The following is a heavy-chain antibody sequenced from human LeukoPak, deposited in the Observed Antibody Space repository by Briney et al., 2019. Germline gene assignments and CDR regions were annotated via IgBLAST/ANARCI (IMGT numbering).Heavy chain of an antibody. V-gene: IGHV5-10-1*01. J-gene: IGHJ4*02. CDR1: GYSFTSYW. D-gene: IGHD1-1*01. Sequence: PGESLRISCKGSGYSFTSYWISWVRQMPGKGLEWMGRIDPSDSYTNYSPSFQGHVTISADKSISTAYLQWSSLKASDTAMYYCARLDSTTGTTEESDYWGQGTLVTVPS. CDR2: IDPSDSYT. CDR3: ARLDSTTGTTEESDY.